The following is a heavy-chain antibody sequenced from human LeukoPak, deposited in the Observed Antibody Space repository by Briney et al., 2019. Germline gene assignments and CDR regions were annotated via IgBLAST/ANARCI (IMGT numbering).Heavy chain of an antibody. CDR2: IIPIFGTA. V-gene: IGHV1-69*13. CDR1: GGTFSSYA. J-gene: IGHJ4*02. CDR3: ARDMGIAAAEGFDY. D-gene: IGHD6-13*01. Sequence: SVKVSCKASGGTFSSYAISWVRQAPGQGLEWMGGIIPIFGTANYAQKFQGRVTITADESTSTAYMELSSLRSDDTAVYYCARDMGIAAAEGFDYWGQGTLVTVSS.